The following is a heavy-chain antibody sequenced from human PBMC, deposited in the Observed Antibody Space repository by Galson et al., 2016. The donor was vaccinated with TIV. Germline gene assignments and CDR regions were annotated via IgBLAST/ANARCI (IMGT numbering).Heavy chain of an antibody. D-gene: IGHD3-22*01. J-gene: IGHJ5*02. CDR3: ARVKYDSSGFYFNWFNP. CDR2: INSDGSRT. CDR1: GSTFSSDW. V-gene: IGHV3-74*01. Sequence: SLRLSCAASGSTFSSDWMHWVRQGPGKGLVWVSRINSDGSRTNYADSVKGRFTISRDNAKNTLYLQMNSLRAEDTAVYYCARVKYDSSGFYFNWFNPWGQGTLVTVSS.